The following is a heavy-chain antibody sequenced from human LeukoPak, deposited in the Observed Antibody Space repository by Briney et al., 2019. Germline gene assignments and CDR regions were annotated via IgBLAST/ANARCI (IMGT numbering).Heavy chain of an antibody. V-gene: IGHV3-30*04. J-gene: IGHJ6*03. CDR3: ARVNYMDV. CDR1: GFTFSTYT. Sequence: AGGSLRLSCAASGFTFSTYTMHWVRQAPGKGLEWVAVISYVGSHKYYADSVKGRFTISRDNSKNTLYLQMNSLRAEDTAVYYCARVNYMDVWGKGTTVTVSS. CDR2: ISYVGSHK.